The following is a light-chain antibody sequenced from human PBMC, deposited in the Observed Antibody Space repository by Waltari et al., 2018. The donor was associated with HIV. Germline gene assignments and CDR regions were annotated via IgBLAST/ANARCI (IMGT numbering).Light chain of an antibody. CDR1: ALPKQS. Sequence: SYELTQPPSVSVSPGQTARHTCSGDALPKQSDYWYKQGPGRSPVLGIYNDTDRPSGGPERCSGSGAGTTAALPIIGVQAQDEADDHCQSADSNASLWLFGGGTKLTVL. J-gene: IGLJ3*02. CDR2: NDT. CDR3: QSADSNASLWL. V-gene: IGLV3-25*03.